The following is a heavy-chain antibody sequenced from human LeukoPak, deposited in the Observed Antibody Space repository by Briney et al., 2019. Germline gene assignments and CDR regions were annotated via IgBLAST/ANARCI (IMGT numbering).Heavy chain of an antibody. V-gene: IGHV4-61*02. CDR2: IYTNGST. CDR3: ARVAAGQKGRIDY. CDR1: GGSISSGSYY. Sequence: PSETLSLTCTVSGGSISSGSYYWGWIRQPGGKGLEWIGRIYTNGSTNYNPSLNSRVTISVVTSKNQFSLKLSTVTAADTAVYYCARVAAGQKGRIDYWGQGTLVIVSS. D-gene: IGHD6-13*01. J-gene: IGHJ4*02.